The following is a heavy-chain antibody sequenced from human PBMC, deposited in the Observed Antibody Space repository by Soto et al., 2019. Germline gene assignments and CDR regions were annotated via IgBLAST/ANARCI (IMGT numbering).Heavy chain of an antibody. CDR3: AAAVTMIYNKAPYAFDM. CDR1: GYSFTSYW. Sequence: GESLKISCKGSGYSFTSYWIGWVRQMPGKGLEWMGIIYPGDSDTRYSPSFQGQVTISADKSISTAYLQWSSLRSEDTAVYFCAAAVTMIYNKAPYAFDMWGQGTLVTVSS. J-gene: IGHJ3*02. D-gene: IGHD3-22*01. CDR2: IYPGDSDT. V-gene: IGHV5-51*01.